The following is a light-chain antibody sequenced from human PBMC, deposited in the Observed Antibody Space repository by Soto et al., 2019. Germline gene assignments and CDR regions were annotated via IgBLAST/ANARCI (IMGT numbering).Light chain of an antibody. J-gene: IGLJ2*01. Sequence: QSALTQHASVTGSPGQSITISCTGTSSDVGGYNYVSWYQQHPGKAPKLMIFEVSDRPSGVSTRFSGSKSGNTASLTLSGLQAEDEADYYCSSYTSSNTLVFGGGTKLTVL. V-gene: IGLV2-14*01. CDR2: EVS. CDR1: SSDVGGYNY. CDR3: SSYTSSNTLV.